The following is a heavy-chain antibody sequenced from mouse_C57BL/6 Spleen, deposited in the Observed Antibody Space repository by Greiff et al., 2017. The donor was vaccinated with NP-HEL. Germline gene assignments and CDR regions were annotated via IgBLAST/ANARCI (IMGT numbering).Heavy chain of an antibody. J-gene: IGHJ3*01. D-gene: IGHD2-4*01. CDR1: GYSFTGYY. V-gene: IGHV1-42*01. CDR2: INPSTGGT. Sequence: VQLKQSGPELVKPGASVKISCKASGYSFTGYYMNWVKQSPEKSLEWIGEINPSTGGTTYNQKFKAKATLTVDKSSSTAYMQLKSLTSEDSAVYYCARPDYDVGFAYWGQGTLVTVSA. CDR3: ARPDYDVGFAY.